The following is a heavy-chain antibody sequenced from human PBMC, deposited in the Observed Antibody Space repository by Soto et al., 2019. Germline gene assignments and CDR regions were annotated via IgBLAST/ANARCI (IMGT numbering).Heavy chain of an antibody. V-gene: IGHV3-66*01. CDR2: IYSGGGT. CDR1: LFIVSDNY. J-gene: IGHJ4*02. D-gene: IGHD4-17*01. CDR3: ATRMTTAPY. Sequence: EVRLVQCGGGLVQPGGSLRLSCAASLFIVSDNYMSWVRQAPGKGLEWVSLIYSGGGTDYAESVKGRFTISRDNSKNTLYLQMNSLKAEDTGIYYCATRMTTAPYWGQGTVVTVSS.